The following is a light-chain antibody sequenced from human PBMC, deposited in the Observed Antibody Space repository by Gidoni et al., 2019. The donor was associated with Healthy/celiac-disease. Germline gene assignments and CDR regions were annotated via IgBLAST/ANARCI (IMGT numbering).Light chain of an antibody. V-gene: IGLV2-14*01. CDR2: DVS. J-gene: IGLJ1*01. Sequence: QSARTQPASVSGSPGQSITISCTGTSSDVGGYNYVSWYQQHPGKAPKLIIYDVSNRPSGVSNRFSGSKSGNPASLTISGLQAEDEADYYCSSYTSSSTYVFGTGTKVTVL. CDR3: SSYTSSSTYV. CDR1: SSDVGGYNY.